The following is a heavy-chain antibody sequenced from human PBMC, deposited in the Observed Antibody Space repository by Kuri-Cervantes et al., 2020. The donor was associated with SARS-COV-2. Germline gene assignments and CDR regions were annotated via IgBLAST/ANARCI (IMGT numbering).Heavy chain of an antibody. CDR3: ARIRRGVDIVATNDY. Sequence: SGPTLVHPTQTLTLTCTFSGFSLSTSGVGVGWIRQPPGKALEWLALIYWDDDKRYSPSLKSRLTITKDTSKNQVVLTMTNMDPVDTATYYCARIRRGVDIVATNDYWGQGTLVTVSS. CDR1: GFSLSTSGVG. CDR2: IYWDDDK. J-gene: IGHJ4*02. D-gene: IGHD5-12*01. V-gene: IGHV2-5*02.